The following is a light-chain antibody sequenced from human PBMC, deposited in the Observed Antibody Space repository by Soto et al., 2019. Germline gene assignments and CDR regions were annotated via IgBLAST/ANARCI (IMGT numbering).Light chain of an antibody. CDR2: EAS. V-gene: IGKV3-11*01. Sequence: EIVLTQSPATLSLSPGERATLSFRASQSVNNFLAWYQQRPGQAPRLLMYEASNRATGVPARFSGSGSGTDFTLTISRLEPEDFAVYYCQQYGSSGTFGQGTKVDIK. CDR3: QQYGSSGT. CDR1: QSVNNF. J-gene: IGKJ1*01.